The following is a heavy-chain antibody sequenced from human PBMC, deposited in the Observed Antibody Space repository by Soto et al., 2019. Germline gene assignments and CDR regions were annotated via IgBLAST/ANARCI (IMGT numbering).Heavy chain of an antibody. Sequence: GSGPTRVNHTQTLTLTCTFSGFSLSTSGMRVSWIRQPPGKALEWLARIDWDDDKFYSTSLKTRLTISKDTSKNQVVLTMTNMDPVDTATYYCARSMTTVFHDAFDICGQGTMVTVSS. D-gene: IGHD4-17*01. CDR3: ARSMTTVFHDAFDI. V-gene: IGHV2-70*04. CDR1: GFSLSTSGMR. J-gene: IGHJ3*02. CDR2: IDWDDDK.